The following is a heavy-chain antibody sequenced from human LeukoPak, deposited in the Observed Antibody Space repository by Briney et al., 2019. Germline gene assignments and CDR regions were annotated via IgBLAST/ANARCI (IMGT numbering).Heavy chain of an antibody. V-gene: IGHV4-34*01. Sequence: PSETLSLTCAVYGGSFSGYYWSWIRQPPGKGLEWIGETNHSGSTNYNPSLKSRVTISVDTSKNQFSLKLSSVTAADTAVYYCARGGIMHYYYYYYMDVWGKGTTVTVSS. CDR3: ARGGIMHYYYYYYMDV. D-gene: IGHD3-16*01. CDR2: TNHSGST. J-gene: IGHJ6*03. CDR1: GGSFSGYY.